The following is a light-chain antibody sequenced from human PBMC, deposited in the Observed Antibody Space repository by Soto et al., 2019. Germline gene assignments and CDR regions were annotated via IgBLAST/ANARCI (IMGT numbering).Light chain of an antibody. V-gene: IGKV1-27*01. CDR3: QNYNNVPFT. CDR2: AAS. CDR1: QGISNY. Sequence: DIQMTQSPSSLSASVGGRVTITCRASQGISNYLAWYQQKPGTVPKLLIYAASALQSGVPSRFSGSRSGTYFTLTITSLLPDDAATYYCQNYNNVPFTFGPGTKVDVK. J-gene: IGKJ3*01.